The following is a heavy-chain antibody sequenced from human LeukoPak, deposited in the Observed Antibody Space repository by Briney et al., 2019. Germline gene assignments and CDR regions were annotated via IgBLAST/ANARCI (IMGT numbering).Heavy chain of an antibody. V-gene: IGHV1-2*04. CDR2: INPNSGGT. CDR1: GYTFTGYY. Sequence: ASVKVSCKASGYTFTGYYMHWVRRAPGQGLEWMGWINPNSGGTNYAQKFQGWVTMTRDTSISTAYMELSRLRSDDTAVYYCARTGSEGYYGMDVWGQGTTVTVSS. J-gene: IGHJ6*02. CDR3: ARTGSEGYYGMDV. D-gene: IGHD3-9*01.